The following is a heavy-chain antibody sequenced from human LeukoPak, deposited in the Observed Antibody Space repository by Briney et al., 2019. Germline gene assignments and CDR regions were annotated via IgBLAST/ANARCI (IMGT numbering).Heavy chain of an antibody. D-gene: IGHD3-3*01. CDR2: INHSGNT. Sequence: ASETLSLTCAVYGGSFSGDYWSWIRQPPGKRLEWIGEINHSGNTNYNPSLKSRVTLSVDTSKKQLSLNLTSVTAADTAVYYCATGHDRGDYTWDCWGQGTLVTVSS. V-gene: IGHV4-34*01. CDR3: ATGHDRGDYTWDC. CDR1: GGSFSGDY. J-gene: IGHJ4*02.